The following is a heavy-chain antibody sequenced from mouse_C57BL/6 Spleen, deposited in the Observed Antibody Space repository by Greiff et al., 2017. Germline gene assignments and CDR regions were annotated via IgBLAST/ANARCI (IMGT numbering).Heavy chain of an antibody. CDR2: IHPNSGST. CDR3: ARPFITTLRDY. J-gene: IGHJ2*01. V-gene: IGHV1-64*01. CDR1: GYTFTSYW. Sequence: QVQLQQPGAELVKPGASVKLSCKASGYTFTSYWMHWVKQRPGQGLEWIEMIHPNSGSTNYNEKFKSKATLTVDKSSSTAYMQLSSLTSEDSAVYYCARPFITTLRDYWGQGTTLTVSS. D-gene: IGHD1-1*01.